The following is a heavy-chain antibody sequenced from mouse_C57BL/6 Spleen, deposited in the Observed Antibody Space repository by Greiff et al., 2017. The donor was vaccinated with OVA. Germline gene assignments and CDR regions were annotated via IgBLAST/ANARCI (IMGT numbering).Heavy chain of an antibody. CDR1: GYAFSSSW. J-gene: IGHJ4*01. D-gene: IGHD2-4*01. CDR2: IYPGDGDT. V-gene: IGHV1-82*01. Sequence: VQLVESGPELVKPGASVKISCKASGYAFSSSWMNWVKQRPGKGLEWIGRIYPGDGDTNYNGKFKGKATLTADKSSSTAYMQLSSLTSEDSAVYFCARKNYYDYHYAVDYWGQGTSVTVSS. CDR3: ARKNYYDYHYAVDY.